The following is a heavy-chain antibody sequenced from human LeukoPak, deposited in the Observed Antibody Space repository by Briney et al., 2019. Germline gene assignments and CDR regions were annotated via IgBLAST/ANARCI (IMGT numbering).Heavy chain of an antibody. CDR2: INWNGGST. Sequence: GGSLRPSCAASGFTFDDYGMSWVRQAPGKGLEWVSGINWNGGSTGYADSVKGRFTISRDNAKNSLYLQMNSLRAEDTALYHCARVLLYRGGPKYYYMDVWGKGTTVTVSS. J-gene: IGHJ6*03. CDR1: GFTFDDYG. D-gene: IGHD3-16*02. CDR3: ARVLLYRGGPKYYYMDV. V-gene: IGHV3-20*01.